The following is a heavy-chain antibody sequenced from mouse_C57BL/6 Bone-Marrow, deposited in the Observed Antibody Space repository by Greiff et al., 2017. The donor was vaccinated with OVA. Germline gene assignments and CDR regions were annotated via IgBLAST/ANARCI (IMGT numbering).Heavy chain of an antibody. CDR2: INPGSGGT. CDR3: ARSDDCYAMDY. J-gene: IGHJ4*01. V-gene: IGHV1-54*01. Sequence: VQLQQSGAELVRPGTSVKVSCKASGYAFTNYLIEWVKQRPGQGLEWIGVINPGSGGTNYNEKFKGKATLTADKSSSTAYMQLSSLTSEDSAVYFCARSDDCYAMDYWGQGTSVTVSS. CDR1: GYAFTNYL.